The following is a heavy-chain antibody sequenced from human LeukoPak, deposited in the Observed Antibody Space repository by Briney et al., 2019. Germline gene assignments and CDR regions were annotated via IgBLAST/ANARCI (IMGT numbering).Heavy chain of an antibody. V-gene: IGHV1-69*13. CDR2: IIPIFGTA. CDR3: ARVPARYCSSTSCYSPDY. J-gene: IGHJ4*02. D-gene: IGHD2-2*01. Sequence: ASVKVSCKASGGTFSSYAISWVRQAPGQGLEWMGGIIPIFGTANYAQKFQGRVTITADESTSTAYMELSSLRSEGTAVYYCARVPARYCSSTSCYSPDYWGQGTLVTVSS. CDR1: GGTFSSYA.